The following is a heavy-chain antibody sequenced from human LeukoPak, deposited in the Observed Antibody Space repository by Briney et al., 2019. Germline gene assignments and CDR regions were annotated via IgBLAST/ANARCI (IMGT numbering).Heavy chain of an antibody. V-gene: IGHV1-2*02. Sequence: GASVKVSCKASGYTFTGYYMHWVRQAPGQGLEWMGWINPNSGGTNYAQKFQGRVTMTRDTSISTAYMELTRLRSDATAVYYCAREFIAAAGIPSDYWGQGTLVTVSS. CDR2: INPNSGGT. CDR1: GYTFTGYY. D-gene: IGHD6-13*01. CDR3: AREFIAAAGIPSDY. J-gene: IGHJ4*02.